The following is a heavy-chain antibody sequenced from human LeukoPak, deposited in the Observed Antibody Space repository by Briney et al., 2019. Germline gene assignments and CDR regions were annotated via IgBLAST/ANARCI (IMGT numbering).Heavy chain of an antibody. J-gene: IGHJ6*03. D-gene: IGHD4-17*01. CDR3: ARAVTTVTITPYYYYYMDV. Sequence: GSLRLSCAASEFIFSSYWMHWIRQPPGKGLEWIGSIYYSGSTYYNPSLKSRVTISVDKSKNQFSLKLSSVTAADTAVYYCARAVTTVTITPYYYYYMDVWGKGTTVTVSS. CDR1: EFIFSSYW. CDR2: IYYSGST. V-gene: IGHV4-38-2*01.